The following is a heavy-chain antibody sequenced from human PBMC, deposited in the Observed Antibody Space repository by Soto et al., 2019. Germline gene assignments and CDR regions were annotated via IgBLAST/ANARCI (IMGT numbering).Heavy chain of an antibody. CDR1: GGSISTDGYY. J-gene: IGHJ4*02. V-gene: IGHV4-31*03. D-gene: IGHD3-3*01. CDR3: ARYLPPLDFWSGYFSDDNFDY. Sequence: KPSETLSLTCSVSGGSISTDGYYWSWIRQLPGKGLEWIGYIYYSGSTYYNPSLKSRVTISVDTSKNQFSLKLSSVTAADTAVYYCARYLPPLDFWSGYFSDDNFDYWGQGTLVTVSS. CDR2: IYYSGST.